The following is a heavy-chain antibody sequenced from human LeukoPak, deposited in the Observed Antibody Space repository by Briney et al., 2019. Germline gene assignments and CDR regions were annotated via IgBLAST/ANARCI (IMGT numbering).Heavy chain of an antibody. CDR2: INHSGST. J-gene: IGHJ5*02. CDR1: GGSFSGYY. Sequence: SETLSLTCAVYGGSFSGYYWSWIRQPPGKGLEWIGEINHSGSTNYNPSLKSRVTISIDTSKNQFSLNLTSVTAADTALYFCARGKATWFDHWGQGTLVSVSS. D-gene: IGHD5-12*01. CDR3: ARGKATWFDH. V-gene: IGHV4-34*01.